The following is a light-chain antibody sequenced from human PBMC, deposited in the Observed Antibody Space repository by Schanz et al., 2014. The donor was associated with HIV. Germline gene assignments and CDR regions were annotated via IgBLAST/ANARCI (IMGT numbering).Light chain of an antibody. CDR1: QGINNY. V-gene: IGKV1-17*03. Sequence: DIQMTQSPSAMSASVGDRVTITCRASQGINNYLAWFQQKPGKVPQRLIYAASSLQSGVPSRFSGSGSGTEFSLTISSLQPDDFASYYCQQYNSYSYTFGQGTRLEI. J-gene: IGKJ2*01. CDR2: AAS. CDR3: QQYNSYSYT.